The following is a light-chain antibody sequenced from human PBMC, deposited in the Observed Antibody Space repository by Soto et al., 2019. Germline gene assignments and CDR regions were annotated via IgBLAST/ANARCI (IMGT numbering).Light chain of an antibody. CDR1: SSDVGGYNY. CDR3: SSYTSSSTLGV. CDR2: DVS. V-gene: IGLV2-14*01. Sequence: QSALTQPASVSGSPGQSITISCTGTSSDVGGYNYVSWYQQHPGKAPKLMIYDVSNRPSGVSTRFSGSKSGNTVSLTISGLHAEDEDDYYCSSYTSSSTLGVFGGGTKLTVL. J-gene: IGLJ2*01.